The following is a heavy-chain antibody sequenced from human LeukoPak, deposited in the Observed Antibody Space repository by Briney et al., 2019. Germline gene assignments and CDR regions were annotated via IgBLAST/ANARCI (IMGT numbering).Heavy chain of an antibody. CDR2: ISSSSSYI. V-gene: IGHV3-21*01. CDR3: ARQGALTMIVVDISSPRVRAFDI. Sequence: GGSLRLSCAASGFTFSSYSMNWVRQASGKGLEWVSSISSSSSYIYYADSVKGRFTISRDNAKNSLYLQMNSLRAEDTAVYYCARQGALTMIVVDISSPRVRAFDIWGQGTMVTVSS. CDR1: GFTFSSYS. D-gene: IGHD3-22*01. J-gene: IGHJ3*02.